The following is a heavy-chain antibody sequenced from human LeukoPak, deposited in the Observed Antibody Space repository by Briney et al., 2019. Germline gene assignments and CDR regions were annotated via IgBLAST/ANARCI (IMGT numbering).Heavy chain of an antibody. CDR1: GFTFSSYG. CDR2: IRYDGSNK. CDR3: AKDKYDILTGFDY. D-gene: IGHD3-9*01. Sequence: GGSLRLSCAASGFTFSSYGMHWVRQAPGKGLEWVAFIRYDGSNKYYADSVKGRFTISRDNSKNTLYLQMNSLRAEDTAVYYCAKDKYDILTGFDYWGQGTLVTVSS. V-gene: IGHV3-30*02. J-gene: IGHJ4*02.